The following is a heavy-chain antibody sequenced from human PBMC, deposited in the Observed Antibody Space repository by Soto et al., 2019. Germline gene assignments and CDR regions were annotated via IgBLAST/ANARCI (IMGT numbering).Heavy chain of an antibody. J-gene: IGHJ4*02. V-gene: IGHV1-18*01. CDR1: GYTFTSYG. Sequence: ASVKVSCKASGYTFTSYGISWVRQAPGQGLEWMGWISAYNGNTNYAQRLQGRVTMTTDTSTNTAYMELRSLRSDDSAVYYCARVARFYSASSAYSHYFDYWGQGTLVTVSS. CDR2: ISAYNGNT. D-gene: IGHD3-22*01. CDR3: ARVARFYSASSAYSHYFDY.